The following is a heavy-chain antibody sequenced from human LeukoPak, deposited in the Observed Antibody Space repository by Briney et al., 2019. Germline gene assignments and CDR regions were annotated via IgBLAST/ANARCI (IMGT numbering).Heavy chain of an antibody. D-gene: IGHD5-12*01. CDR3: ARNPTDSGYVYFDY. J-gene: IGHJ4*02. CDR1: GFTFSSYE. V-gene: IGHV3-48*03. CDR2: ISSSGSTI. Sequence: PGGSLRLSCAASGFTFSSYEMNWVRQAPGKGLEWVSYISSSGSTIYYADSVKGRFTISRDNSKNTLYLQMNSLRAEDTAVYYCARNPTDSGYVYFDYWGQGTLVTVSS.